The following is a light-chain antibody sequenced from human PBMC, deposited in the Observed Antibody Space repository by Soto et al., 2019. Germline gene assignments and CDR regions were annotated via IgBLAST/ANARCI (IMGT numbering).Light chain of an antibody. Sequence: EIVLTQSPATVSVSPGERATLSCRASQTVTTNLAWFQQKPGQAPRLLIYGASTRATGIPARFSGNGSETEFTLTITSLQSEDFALYYCQHYQNWPRTFGQGTKVDIK. CDR3: QHYQNWPRT. CDR2: GAS. J-gene: IGKJ1*01. V-gene: IGKV3-15*01. CDR1: QTVTTN.